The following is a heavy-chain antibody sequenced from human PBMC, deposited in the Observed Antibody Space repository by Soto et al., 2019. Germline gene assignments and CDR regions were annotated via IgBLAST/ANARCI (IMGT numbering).Heavy chain of an antibody. CDR2: IYYSGST. CDR1: GGSISSYY. D-gene: IGHD4-17*01. J-gene: IGHJ6*03. V-gene: IGHV4-59*01. CDR3: ARVAYGDYDHFYYYMDV. Sequence: SETLSLTCTVSGGSISSYYWSWIRQPPGKGLEWIGYIYYSGSTNYNPSLKSRVTISVDTSKNQFSLKLSSVTAADTAVYYCARVAYGDYDHFYYYMDVWGKGTTVTV.